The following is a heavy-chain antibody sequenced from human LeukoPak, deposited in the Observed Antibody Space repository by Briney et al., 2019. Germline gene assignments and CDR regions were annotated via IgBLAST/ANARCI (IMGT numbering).Heavy chain of an antibody. D-gene: IGHD6-19*01. CDR1: GFTVSSNY. V-gene: IGHV3-23*01. CDR2: TSGSGGNT. CDR3: AKDLVSVAVAGTSSWWFGP. Sequence: GGSLRLSCAASGFTVSSNYMSWVRQAPGQGLEWVSTTSGSGGNTYYADSVKGRFTISRDNSKNTLYLEMSSVRAEDTAIYSCAKDLVSVAVAGTSSWWFGPWGQGALVTVSS. J-gene: IGHJ5*02.